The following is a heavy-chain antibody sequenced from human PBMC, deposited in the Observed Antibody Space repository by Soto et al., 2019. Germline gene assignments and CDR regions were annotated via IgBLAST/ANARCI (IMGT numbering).Heavy chain of an antibody. Sequence: QVQLEQSGAEVKKPGSSVKVSCKASGGTLSDHGVAWLRQAPGQGLEWMGGTIPVFNTAKYAQKFQGCVTVTADKLATIDDTEVSSLASEDTAFYFCARRVYGLVISYTGPSAFDISGSATMVIVPS. CDR3: ARRVYGLVISYTGPSAFDI. V-gene: IGHV1-69*06. D-gene: IGHD3-10*01. J-gene: IGHJ3*02. CDR1: GGTLSDHG. CDR2: TIPVFNTA.